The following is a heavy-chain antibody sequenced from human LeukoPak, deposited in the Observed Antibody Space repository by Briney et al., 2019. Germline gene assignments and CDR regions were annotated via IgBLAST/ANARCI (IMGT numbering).Heavy chain of an antibody. CDR3: AREVGSGWNYFDL. CDR2: ISSRQNDV. V-gene: IGHV3-21*01. Sequence: PGGSLRLSCAASGFTFSSFNMNWVRQTPGQGLEWGSSISSRQNDVQYADSLEGRFTISRDNAKTSLYLQMNTLRAEDTAVYFCAREVGSGWNYFDLWGQGTLVTVSS. J-gene: IGHJ4*02. D-gene: IGHD6-19*01. CDR1: GFTFSSFN.